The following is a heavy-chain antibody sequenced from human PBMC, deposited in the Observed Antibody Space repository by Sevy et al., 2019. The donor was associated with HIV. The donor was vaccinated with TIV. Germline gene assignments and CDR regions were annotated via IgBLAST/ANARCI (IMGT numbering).Heavy chain of an antibody. CDR2: VYYTGGT. V-gene: IGHV4-59*08. J-gene: IGHJ3*02. CDR3: ARRNDFDI. Sequence: SETLSLTCTVSGGSINSDHWNWIRQPPGKGLEWIGYVYYTGGTNYNPSLKNRVTISVDRTKNQSSLKLTSVTAADTAVYYSARRNDFDIWGQGTMVTVSS. CDR1: GGSINSDH.